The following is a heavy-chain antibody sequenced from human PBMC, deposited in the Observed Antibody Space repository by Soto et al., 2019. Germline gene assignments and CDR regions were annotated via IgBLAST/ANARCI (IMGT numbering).Heavy chain of an antibody. D-gene: IGHD6-19*01. J-gene: IGHJ6*02. CDR1: GGTFSSYA. V-gene: IGHV1-69*13. Sequence: SVKVSCKASGGTFSSYAISWVRQAPGQGLEWMGGIIPIFGTANYAQKFQGRVTITADESTSTAYMELSSLRSEDTAVYYCARDLGGIAVDGSSYYSGMAVWGQGTTVTFSS. CDR3: ARDLGGIAVDGSSYYSGMAV. CDR2: IIPIFGTA.